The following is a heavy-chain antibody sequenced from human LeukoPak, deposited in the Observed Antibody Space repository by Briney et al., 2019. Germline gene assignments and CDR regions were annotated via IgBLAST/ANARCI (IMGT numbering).Heavy chain of an antibody. V-gene: IGHV4-34*01. CDR3: ARAPPVEYCSSTSCYRGYYYYYYMDV. J-gene: IGHJ6*03. D-gene: IGHD2-2*01. CDR2: INHSGST. Sequence: SETLSLTCAVYGGSFSGYYWNWIRQPPGKGLAWIGEINHSGSTNYNPSLKSRVTISVDTSKNQFSLKLSSVTAADTAVYYCARAPPVEYCSSTSCYRGYYYYYYMDVWGKGTTVTVSS. CDR1: GGSFSGYY.